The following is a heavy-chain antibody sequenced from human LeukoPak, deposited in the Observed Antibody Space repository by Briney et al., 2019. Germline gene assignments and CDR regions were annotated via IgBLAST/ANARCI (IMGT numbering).Heavy chain of an antibody. J-gene: IGHJ4*02. CDR2: INSDGSST. CDR3: ARALSDYDFDY. D-gene: IGHD4-17*01. CDR1: GFTFSSYN. Sequence: GGSLRLSCAASGFTFSSYNMNWVRQAPGKGLEWVSRINSDGSSTSYADSVKGRFTISRDNAKNTLYVQMNSLRAEDTAVYYCARALSDYDFDYWGQGTLVTVSS. V-gene: IGHV3-74*01.